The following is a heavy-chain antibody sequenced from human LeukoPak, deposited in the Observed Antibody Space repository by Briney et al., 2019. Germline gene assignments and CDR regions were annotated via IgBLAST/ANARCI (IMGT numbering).Heavy chain of an antibody. Sequence: SETLSPTCAVYGGSFSGYYWSWIRQPPGKGPEWIGEINHSGSTNYNPSLKSRVTISVDTSKNQFSLKLSSVTAADTAVYYCAERNYDSSGYYRYRGQGTLVTVSS. CDR3: AERNYDSSGYYRY. D-gene: IGHD3-22*01. V-gene: IGHV4-34*01. J-gene: IGHJ4*02. CDR1: GGSFSGYY. CDR2: INHSGST.